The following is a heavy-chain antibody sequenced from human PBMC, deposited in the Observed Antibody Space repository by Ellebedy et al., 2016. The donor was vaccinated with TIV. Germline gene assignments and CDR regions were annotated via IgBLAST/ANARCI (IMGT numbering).Heavy chain of an antibody. Sequence: AASVTVSCKASGYTFTSYAMHWVRQAPGQRLEWMGWINAGNGNTKYSQKFQGRVTITRDTSASTAYMELSSLRSEDTAVYYCARAGLDAYNWNYLVFDYWGQGTLVTVSS. D-gene: IGHD1-7*01. V-gene: IGHV1-3*01. J-gene: IGHJ4*02. CDR3: ARAGLDAYNWNYLVFDY. CDR2: INAGNGNT. CDR1: GYTFTSYA.